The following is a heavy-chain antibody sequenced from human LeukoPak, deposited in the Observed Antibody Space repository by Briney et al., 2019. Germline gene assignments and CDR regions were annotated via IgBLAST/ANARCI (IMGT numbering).Heavy chain of an antibody. CDR2: ISSSGSTI. Sequence: GGSLRLSCAASGFTFSGSAMHWVRQAPGKGLEWVSYISSSGSTIYYADSVKGRFTISRDNAKNSLYLQMNSLRAEDTAVYYCARDRRKREWLADYWGQGTLVTVSS. V-gene: IGHV3-48*04. CDR1: GFTFSGSA. CDR3: ARDRRKREWLADY. D-gene: IGHD6-19*01. J-gene: IGHJ4*02.